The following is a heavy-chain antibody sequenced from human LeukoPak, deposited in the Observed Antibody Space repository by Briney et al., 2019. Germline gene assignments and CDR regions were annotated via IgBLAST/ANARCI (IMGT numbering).Heavy chain of an antibody. CDR3: ARHPFATPFDY. CDR1: GGSISDNY. D-gene: IGHD2-15*01. Sequence: SETLSLTCTVSGGSISDNYWSWIRQPPGKGLEGIGYADYSGHTNYSSSLKSRVTMSLDTSKSQFSLRLSSVTAADTAVYSCARHPFATPFDYWGPGTLVTVSS. V-gene: IGHV4-59*08. J-gene: IGHJ4*02. CDR2: ADYSGHT.